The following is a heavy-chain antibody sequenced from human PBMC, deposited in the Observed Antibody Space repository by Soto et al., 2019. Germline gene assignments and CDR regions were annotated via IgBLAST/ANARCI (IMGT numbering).Heavy chain of an antibody. Sequence: SETLSLTCTVSGGSISSGGYYWSWIRQHPGKGLEWIGYIYYSGSTYYNPSLKSRVTISVDTSKNQFSLKLSSVTAADTAVYYCARDCTSCQFHYMDVWGKGTTVTVSS. CDR1: GGSISSGGYY. CDR2: IYYSGST. V-gene: IGHV4-31*03. CDR3: ARDCTSCQFHYMDV. J-gene: IGHJ6*03. D-gene: IGHD2-2*01.